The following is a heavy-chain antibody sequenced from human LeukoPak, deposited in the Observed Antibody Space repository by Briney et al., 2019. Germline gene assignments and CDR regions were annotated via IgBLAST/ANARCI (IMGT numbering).Heavy chain of an antibody. D-gene: IGHD2-15*01. Sequence: SETLSLTCTVSGGSISSSRYYWGWIRQPPGKGLEWIGSIYYSGSTYYNPALKRRVTKSVDTSKNQSSLKLSPVTAADTAAYYWARHISILRGGYFDHWGKGTRVSVST. CDR3: ARHISILRGGYFDH. CDR1: GGSISSSRYY. J-gene: IGHJ4*02. CDR2: IYYSGST. V-gene: IGHV4-39*01.